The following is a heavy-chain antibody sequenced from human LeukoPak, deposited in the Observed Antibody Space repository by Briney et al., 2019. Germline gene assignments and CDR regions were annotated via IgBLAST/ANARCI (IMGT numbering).Heavy chain of an antibody. Sequence: GRSLRLSCAASGFSFSSYGMSWVRQPAGKGLECVSSISGSGDTTNHADSVKGRFNISRDKSKNTLYLQMNSLRAEHTAVYYCAKVWTAYYDDYFDYWGQGTLVTVSS. J-gene: IGHJ4*02. CDR1: GFSFSSYG. CDR3: AKVWTAYYDDYFDY. V-gene: IGHV3-23*01. CDR2: ISGSGDTT. D-gene: IGHD3-16*01.